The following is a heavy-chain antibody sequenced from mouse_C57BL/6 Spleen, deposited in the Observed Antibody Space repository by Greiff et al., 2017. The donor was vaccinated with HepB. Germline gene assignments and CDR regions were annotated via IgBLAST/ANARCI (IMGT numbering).Heavy chain of an antibody. Sequence: VQLQESGAELARPGASVKLSCKASGYNFTSYGISWVKQRTGQGLEWIGEIYPRSGNTYYNEKFKGKATLTADKSSSTAYMELRSLTSEDSAVYFCANYSNFYWYFDVWGTGTTVTVSS. CDR1: GYNFTSYG. CDR2: IYPRSGNT. J-gene: IGHJ1*03. V-gene: IGHV1-81*01. D-gene: IGHD2-5*01. CDR3: ANYSNFYWYFDV.